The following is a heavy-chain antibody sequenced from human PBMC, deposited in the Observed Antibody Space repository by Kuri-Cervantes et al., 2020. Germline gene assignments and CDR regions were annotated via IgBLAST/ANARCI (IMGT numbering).Heavy chain of an antibody. CDR3: AKPTREPDS. Sequence: GESLKISCAASGFTFSSSWMSWVRQAPGKGLEWVANIKQDGSEKYYVDSVRGRFTISRDNAKNSLFLQMNSLRAEDTAVYFCAKPTREPDSWGQGTLVTVSS. D-gene: IGHD5-12*01. CDR2: IKQDGSEK. CDR1: GFTFSSSW. J-gene: IGHJ4*02. V-gene: IGHV3-7*01.